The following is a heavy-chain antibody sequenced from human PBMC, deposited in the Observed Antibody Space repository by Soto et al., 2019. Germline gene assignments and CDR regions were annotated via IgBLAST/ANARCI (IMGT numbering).Heavy chain of an antibody. J-gene: IGHJ4*02. CDR1: GYTFTSYG. CDR3: AFEELRHTRGPIVF. V-gene: IGHV1-18*01. Sequence: GASVKVSCKASGYTFTSYGISWVRQAPGQGLEWMGWISAYNGNTNYAQKLQGRVTMTTDTSTSTAYMELRSLRSDDTAVYYCAFEELRHTRGPIVFWGKRPLGTLFS. D-gene: IGHD1-26*01. CDR2: ISAYNGNT.